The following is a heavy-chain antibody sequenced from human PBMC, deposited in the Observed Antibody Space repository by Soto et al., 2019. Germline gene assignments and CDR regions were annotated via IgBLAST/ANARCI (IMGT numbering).Heavy chain of an antibody. CDR1: GFSFITSGMC. CDR3: ARVLGSSSRGMDV. D-gene: IGHD6-6*01. Sequence: SGLTLVNPTQTLTLTCAFSGFSFITSGMCVSWIRQPPGKALEWLALIDWDDDKYYSTSLKTRLTISKYTSKNQVVLTMTNMDPVDTGTYYCARVLGSSSRGMDVWGQGTTVTVS. J-gene: IGHJ6*02. CDR2: IDWDDDK. V-gene: IGHV2-70*01.